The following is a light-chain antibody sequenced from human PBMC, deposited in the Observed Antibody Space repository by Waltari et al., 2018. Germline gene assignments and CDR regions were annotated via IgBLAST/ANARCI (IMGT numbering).Light chain of an antibody. J-gene: IGKJ1*01. CDR3: QHHFRLPAT. CDR1: QNIVHY. Sequence: IALTQSPGTLSLAPGGKATPSCRASQNIVHYLAWYQQKPGQAPRLLIYASSTRATGIPDRFSGSGSGADFSLTITRLEPDDFAVYYCQHHFRLPATFGQGTKV. V-gene: IGKV3-20*01. CDR2: ASS.